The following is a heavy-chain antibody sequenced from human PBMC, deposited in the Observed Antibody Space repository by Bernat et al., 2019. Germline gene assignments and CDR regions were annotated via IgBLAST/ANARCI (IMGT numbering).Heavy chain of an antibody. CDR2: TYYRSKWYN. Sequence: QVQLQQSGPGLVKPSQTLSLTCVISGDSVSSNRAAWNWIRQSPSRGLEWLGRTYYRSKWYNDYVISVKSRITINPDTSKHRFSLHLNSLTPEDTAVYYCARESWVGGTYYAFDYWAQGTLVTVSS. J-gene: IGHJ4*02. CDR3: ARESWVGGTYYAFDY. V-gene: IGHV6-1*01. D-gene: IGHD1-26*01. CDR1: GDSVSSNRAA.